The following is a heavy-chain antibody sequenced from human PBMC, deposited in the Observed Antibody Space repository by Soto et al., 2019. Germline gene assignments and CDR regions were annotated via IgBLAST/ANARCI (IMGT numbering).Heavy chain of an antibody. Sequence: EVQLVESGGGLVQPGGSLRLSCAASGFTFSSYWMHWVRQAPGKGLVWVSRINSDGSSTSYADSVKGRVTISRDNTKNQMYMKMNSLRAEDTAVYYCVRTSLVVAAATREDSWGQGTLVTVSS. D-gene: IGHD2-15*01. CDR1: GFTFSSYW. CDR2: INSDGSST. V-gene: IGHV3-74*01. J-gene: IGHJ1*01. CDR3: VRTSLVVAAATREDS.